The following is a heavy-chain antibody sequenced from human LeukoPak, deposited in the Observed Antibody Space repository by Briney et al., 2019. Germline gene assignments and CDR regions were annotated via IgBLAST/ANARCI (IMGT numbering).Heavy chain of an antibody. D-gene: IGHD3-22*01. CDR3: TAMQPSGYEHLFDY. J-gene: IGHJ4*02. Sequence: PGGSLRLSCAASGFTFSSYAMSWVRQAPGKGLEWVGRIKSISDGGTTDLAAPVRDRFTISRDDSKNTLYLQMYSLKTEDTAKYYCTAMQPSGYEHLFDYWGQGSLVTVSS. CDR1: GFTFSSYA. V-gene: IGHV3-15*01. CDR2: IKSISDGGTT.